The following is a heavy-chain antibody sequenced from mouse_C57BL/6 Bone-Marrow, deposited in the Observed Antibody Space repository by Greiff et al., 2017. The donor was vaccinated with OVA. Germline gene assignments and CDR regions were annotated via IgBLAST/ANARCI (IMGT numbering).Heavy chain of an antibody. CDR3: ARDPRMVKDAMDY. V-gene: IGHV5-4*01. J-gene: IGHJ4*01. D-gene: IGHD2-2*01. CDR1: GFTFSSYA. CDR2: ISDGGSYT. Sequence: EVQLQESGGGLVKPGGSLKLSCAASGFTFSSYAMSWVRQTPEKRLEWVATISDGGSYTYYPDNVKGRFTISRDNAKNNLYLQMSHLKSEDTAMYYCARDPRMVKDAMDYWGQGTSVTVSS.